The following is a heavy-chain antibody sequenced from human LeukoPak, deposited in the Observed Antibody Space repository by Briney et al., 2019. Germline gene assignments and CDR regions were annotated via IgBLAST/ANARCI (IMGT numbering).Heavy chain of an antibody. CDR1: GFTFSSYA. CDR2: ISGSGGNT. V-gene: IGHV3-23*01. CDR3: AKVPRYCSGGSCHGGYFDY. D-gene: IGHD2-15*01. Sequence: GGSLRLSCAAPGFTFSSYAMSWVRQAPGKGVEWVSTISGSGGNTYYADSVKGRSTISRDNSKNTLYLQMSSLRAEDTAVYYCAKVPRYCSGGSCHGGYFDYWGQGTLVTVSS. J-gene: IGHJ4*02.